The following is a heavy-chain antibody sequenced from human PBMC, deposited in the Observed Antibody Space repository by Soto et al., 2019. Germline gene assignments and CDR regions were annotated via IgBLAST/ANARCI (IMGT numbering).Heavy chain of an antibody. V-gene: IGHV4-59*01. D-gene: IGHD6-13*01. CDR3: ARVSGYSSSWTGYYYYYGMDV. Sequence: ASETLSLTCTVSGGSISSYYWSWIRQPPGKGLEWIGYIYYSGSTNYDPSLKSRVTISVDTSKNQFSLKLSSVTAADTAVYYRARVSGYSSSWTGYYYYYGMDVWGQGTTVTVSS. J-gene: IGHJ6*02. CDR2: IYYSGST. CDR1: GGSISSYY.